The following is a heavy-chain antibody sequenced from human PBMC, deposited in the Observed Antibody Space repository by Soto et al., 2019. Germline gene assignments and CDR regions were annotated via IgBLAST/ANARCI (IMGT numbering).Heavy chain of an antibody. CDR3: GKEARYGCNPMWCFDL. Sequence: EVQLLESGGGLVQPGGSLRLSCAASGFTFSSYAMSWVRQAPGKGLEWVSAISGSGGSTYYADSVKGRCTISRDNSKSTLYLLMDSLRAEDTAVYYCGKEARYGCNPMWCFDLWGRGTLVTVSS. V-gene: IGHV3-23*01. D-gene: IGHD4-17*01. CDR1: GFTFSSYA. J-gene: IGHJ2*01. CDR2: ISGSGGST.